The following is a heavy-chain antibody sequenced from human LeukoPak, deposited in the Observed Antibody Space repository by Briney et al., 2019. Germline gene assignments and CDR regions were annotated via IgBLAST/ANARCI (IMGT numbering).Heavy chain of an antibody. D-gene: IGHD4-23*01. CDR3: ARLQTYGGNALGAFDI. CDR2: IYPGDSDT. Sequence: GESLKISCKGSGYSFTSYWIGWVRQMPGKGLEWMGIIYPGDSDTRYSPSFQGQVTISADKSISTAYLQWSSLKASDTAMYYCARLQTYGGNALGAFDIWAKGQWSPSLQ. CDR1: GYSFTSYW. J-gene: IGHJ3*02. V-gene: IGHV5-51*01.